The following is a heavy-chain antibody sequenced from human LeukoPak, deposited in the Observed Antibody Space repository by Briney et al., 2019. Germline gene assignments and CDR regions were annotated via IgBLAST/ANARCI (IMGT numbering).Heavy chain of an antibody. CDR1: GASMSGGTYY. CDR3: ARRGGSGRAFDY. D-gene: IGHD1-26*01. Sequence: SETLSLTCSVSGASMSGGTYYWGWIRQPPGKGLEWIGSIYHTGSTYDNPSLKSRVTISVDTSKNQFSLKLSSVTAADTAVYYCARRGGSGRAFDYWGQGTLVTVSS. V-gene: IGHV4-39*01. J-gene: IGHJ4*02. CDR2: IYHTGST.